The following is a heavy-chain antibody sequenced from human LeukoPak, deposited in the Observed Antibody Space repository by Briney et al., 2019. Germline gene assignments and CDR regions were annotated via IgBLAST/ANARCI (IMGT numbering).Heavy chain of an antibody. Sequence: PGGSLRLSCAASRFTFSSDAMSWVRQAPGKGLEWVSAISGSGGRTYYADSVKGRFTISRDNSKNTLSLQMNSLRDEDTATYYCVKEVYCGRDCYNPGYGVDVWGQGTTVTVSS. J-gene: IGHJ6*02. D-gene: IGHD2-21*02. CDR3: VKEVYCGRDCYNPGYGVDV. CDR1: RFTFSSDA. CDR2: ISGSGGRT. V-gene: IGHV3-23*01.